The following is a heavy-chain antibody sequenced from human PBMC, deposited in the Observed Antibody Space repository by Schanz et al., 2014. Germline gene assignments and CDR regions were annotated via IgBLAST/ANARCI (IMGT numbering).Heavy chain of an antibody. V-gene: IGHV3-33*01. CDR3: ARDRLECGAECYSVEVFEI. Sequence: VQLVESGGGVVQPGRSLRLSCAASGFTFSSYGMHWVRQAPGKGLEWVAIIWYDGSNKYYADSVKGRFTISRDNSKNTLYVQMNSLRAEDTAVYYCARDRLECGAECYSVEVFEIWGQGTLVIVSS. D-gene: IGHD2-21*01. J-gene: IGHJ4*02. CDR2: IWYDGSNK. CDR1: GFTFSSYG.